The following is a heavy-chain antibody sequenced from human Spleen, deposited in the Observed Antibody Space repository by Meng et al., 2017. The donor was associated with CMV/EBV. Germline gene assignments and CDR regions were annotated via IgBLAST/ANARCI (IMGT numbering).Heavy chain of an antibody. J-gene: IGHJ1*01. D-gene: IGHD2-2*01. CDR2: VDPNSGGT. Sequence: ASVKVSCKASGYTFTGYYIHWVRQAPGQGLEWMGWVDPNSGGTNYAQNFQGRVTMTGDTSITTAYMELSGLKSDDTAVYYCARDSGLSPPYCTSAGCYDEYLQDWGQGTLVTVSS. V-gene: IGHV1-2*02. CDR3: ARDSGLSPPYCTSAGCYDEYLQD. CDR1: GYTFTGYY.